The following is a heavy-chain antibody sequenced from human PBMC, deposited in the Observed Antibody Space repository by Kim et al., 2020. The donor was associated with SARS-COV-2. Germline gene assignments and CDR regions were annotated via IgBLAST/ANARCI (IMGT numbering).Heavy chain of an antibody. CDR3: AKDHGGIAAAEDYYFDY. J-gene: IGHJ4*02. CDR2: ISGSGGST. V-gene: IGHV3-23*01. Sequence: GGSLRLSCAASGFTFSSYAMSWVRQAPGKGLEWVSAISGSGGSTYYADSVTGRFTISRDNSKNTLYLQMNSLRAEDTAVYYCAKDHGGIAAAEDYYFDYWGQGTLVTVSS. CDR1: GFTFSSYA. D-gene: IGHD6-13*01.